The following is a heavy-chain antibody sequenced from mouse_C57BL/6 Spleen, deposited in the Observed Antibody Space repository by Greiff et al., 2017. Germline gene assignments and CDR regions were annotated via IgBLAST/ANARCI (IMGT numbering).Heavy chain of an antibody. Sequence: QVQLQQSGPGLVQPSQSLSITCTVSGFSLTSYGVHWVRQSPGKGLAWLGVIWSGGSTDCNAAFISRLSISKDNSKGQVFFKMNSLQADDTAIYYCAREDDYGAMDYWGQGTSVTVSS. CDR1: GFSLTSYG. J-gene: IGHJ4*01. CDR2: IWSGGST. D-gene: IGHD2-4*01. CDR3: AREDDYGAMDY. V-gene: IGHV2-2*01.